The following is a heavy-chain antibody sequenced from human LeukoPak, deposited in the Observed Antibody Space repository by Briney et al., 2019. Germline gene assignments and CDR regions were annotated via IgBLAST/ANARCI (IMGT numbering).Heavy chain of an antibody. J-gene: IGHJ6*02. D-gene: IGHD2-8*01. Sequence: GGSLRLSCAASGFTFSTYWMTWVRQAPGKGLQWVANIKEDGSAKSDVDAVRGRFTISRDNRKQLLYLQMNSLRAEDTAVYYCARDNGYYGVDVWGQGTTVTVPS. CDR3: ARDNGYYGVDV. V-gene: IGHV3-7*01. CDR1: GFTFSTYW. CDR2: IKEDGSAK.